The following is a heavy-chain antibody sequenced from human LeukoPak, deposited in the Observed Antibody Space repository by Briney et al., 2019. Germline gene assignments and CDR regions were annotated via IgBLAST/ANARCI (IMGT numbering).Heavy chain of an antibody. CDR2: INPNSGGT. CDR1: GYTFTGYY. V-gene: IGHV1-2*06. Sequence: ASVKVSCKASGYTFTGYYMHWVRQAPGQGLEWMGRINPNSGGTNYAQKLQGRVTMTTDTSTSTAYMELRSLRSDDTAVYYCARDWERIAARPPYYYYMDVWGKGTTVTVSS. J-gene: IGHJ6*03. CDR3: ARDWERIAARPPYYYYMDV. D-gene: IGHD6-6*01.